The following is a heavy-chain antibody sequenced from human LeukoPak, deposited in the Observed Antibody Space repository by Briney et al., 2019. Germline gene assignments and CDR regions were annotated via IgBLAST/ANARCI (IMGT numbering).Heavy chain of an antibody. J-gene: IGHJ6*03. V-gene: IGHV4-34*01. CDR3: ARDRYDSSGYYYYYYYMDV. CDR2: INHSGST. Sequence: ASETLSLTCAVYGGSFSGYYWSWIRQPPGKGLEWIGEINHSGSTNYNPSLKSRVTISVDTSKNQFSLKLSSVTAADTAVYYCARDRYDSSGYYYYYYYMDVWGKGTTVTISS. D-gene: IGHD3-22*01. CDR1: GGSFSGYY.